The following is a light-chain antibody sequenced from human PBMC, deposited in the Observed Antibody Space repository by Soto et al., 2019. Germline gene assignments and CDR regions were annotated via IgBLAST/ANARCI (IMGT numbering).Light chain of an antibody. J-gene: IGKJ4*01. V-gene: IGKV3-15*01. CDR1: QSVSSN. CDR2: GAS. CDR3: QQYGYLVT. Sequence: EIVMTPSPATLSVSPGDSGILSCRASQSVSSNLAWYQHKPGQAPRLLIFGASTRATGIPARFSGSGSGTDFTLTISRLEPEDFAMYYCQQYGYLVTFCGGTKVDIK.